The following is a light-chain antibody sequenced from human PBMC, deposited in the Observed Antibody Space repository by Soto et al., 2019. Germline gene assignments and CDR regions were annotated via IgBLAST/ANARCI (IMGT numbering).Light chain of an antibody. CDR2: EVS. CDR3: SSYTSSSNFYV. Sequence: QSALTQPASVSGSPGQSITISCTGTSSDVGGYNYVSWYQQHPGKAPKLMIYEVSYRPSGVSIRFSGSKSANTASLTISGLQAEDEADYYCSSYTSSSNFYVFGTGTKLTVL. J-gene: IGLJ1*01. V-gene: IGLV2-14*01. CDR1: SSDVGGYNY.